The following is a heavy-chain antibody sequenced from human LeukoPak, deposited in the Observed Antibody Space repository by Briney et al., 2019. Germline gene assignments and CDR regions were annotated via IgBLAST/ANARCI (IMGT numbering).Heavy chain of an antibody. D-gene: IGHD3-22*01. Sequence: ASVKVSCKASGYTFIAYYMHWVRQAPGQGLEWMGRIIPILSIANYAQKFQGRVTITADKSTSTAYMELSSLRSEDTAVYYCARGGMIVVEYYFDYWGQGTLVTVSS. CDR3: ARGGMIVVEYYFDY. V-gene: IGHV1-69*04. CDR2: IIPILSIA. CDR1: GYTFIAYY. J-gene: IGHJ4*02.